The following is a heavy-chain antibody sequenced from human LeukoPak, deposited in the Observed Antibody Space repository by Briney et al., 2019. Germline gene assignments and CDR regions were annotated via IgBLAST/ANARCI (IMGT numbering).Heavy chain of an antibody. CDR1: GGSISSSSYY. CDR3: AKESNSSDNWYFDL. V-gene: IGHV4-39*07. Sequence: PSETLSLTCTVSGGSISSSSYYWGWIRRPPGKGLEWIGSIYYSGRTYYNPSLKSRVSISVDTSKNQFSLKLSSVTAADTAVYYCAKESNSSDNWYFDLWGRGTLVTVSS. J-gene: IGHJ2*01. CDR2: IYYSGRT. D-gene: IGHD2/OR15-2a*01.